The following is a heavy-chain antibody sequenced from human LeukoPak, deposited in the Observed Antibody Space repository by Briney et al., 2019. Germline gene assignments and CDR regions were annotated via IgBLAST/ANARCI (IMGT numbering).Heavy chain of an antibody. CDR3: ARDYGDSPIGDAFDI. CDR1: GFTFSSYS. CDR2: ISSSSSYI. Sequence: GGSLRLSCAASGFTFSSYSMNWVRQAPGKGLEWVSSISSSSSYIYYADSVKGRFTISRDNAENSLYLQMNSLRAEDTAVYYCARDYGDSPIGDAFDIWGQGTMVTVSS. D-gene: IGHD4-17*01. V-gene: IGHV3-21*01. J-gene: IGHJ3*02.